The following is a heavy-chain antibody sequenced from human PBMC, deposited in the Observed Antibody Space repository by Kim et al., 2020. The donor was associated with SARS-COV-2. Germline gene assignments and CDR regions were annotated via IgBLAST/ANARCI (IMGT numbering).Heavy chain of an antibody. J-gene: IGHJ6*03. V-gene: IGHV3-23*01. D-gene: IGHD4-17*01. CDR3: AKGSYGDYVGYYYYYMDV. Sequence: KGRFTISRDNSKNTLYLQMNSLRAEDTAVYYCAKGSYGDYVGYYYYYMDVWGKGTTVTVSS.